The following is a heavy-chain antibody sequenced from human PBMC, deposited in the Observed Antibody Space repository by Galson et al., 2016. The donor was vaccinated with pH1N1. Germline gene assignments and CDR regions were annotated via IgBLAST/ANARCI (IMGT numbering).Heavy chain of an antibody. CDR3: TRSITGVTAHFDY. V-gene: IGHV3-73*01. D-gene: IGHD1-20*01. CDR1: GFTFSGSA. J-gene: IGHJ4*02. Sequence: SLRLSCAASGFTFSGSAMHWVRQASGKGLEWVGRIRSKANTYATAYAASVKGRFIISRDDSQHTAYLQMNSLKAEDTAVYYCTRSITGVTAHFDYWGQGTLVTVSS. CDR2: IRSKANTYAT.